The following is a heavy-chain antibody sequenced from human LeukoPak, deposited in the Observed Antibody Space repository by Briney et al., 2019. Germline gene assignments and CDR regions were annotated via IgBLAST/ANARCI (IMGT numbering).Heavy chain of an antibody. J-gene: IGHJ4*02. V-gene: IGHV3-30*02. D-gene: IGHD3-10*01. CDR1: GFTFSSYA. CDR2: IRYDGSNK. Sequence: GGSLRLSCAASGFTFSSYAMSWVRQAPGKGLEWVAFIRYDGSNKCYADSVKGRFTISRDNSKNTLYLQMNSLRAEDTAVYYCAKGGPSLLWFGEFLFDYWGQGTLVTVSS. CDR3: AKGGPSLLWFGEFLFDY.